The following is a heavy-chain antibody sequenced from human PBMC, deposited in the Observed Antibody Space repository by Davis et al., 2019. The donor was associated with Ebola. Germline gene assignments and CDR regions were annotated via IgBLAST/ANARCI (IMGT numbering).Heavy chain of an antibody. J-gene: IGHJ6*04. CDR2: IYHSGST. CDR3: ARGRHCSSTSCYMGRQQLAYYYGMDV. CDR1: GYSISSGYY. Sequence: PSETLSLTCTVSGYSISSGYYWGWIRQPPGKGLEWIGSIYHSGSTYYNPSLKSRVTISVDTSKNQFSLKLSSVTAADTAVYYCARGRHCSSTSCYMGRQQLAYYYGMDVWGKGTTVTVSS. V-gene: IGHV4-38-2*02. D-gene: IGHD2-2*02.